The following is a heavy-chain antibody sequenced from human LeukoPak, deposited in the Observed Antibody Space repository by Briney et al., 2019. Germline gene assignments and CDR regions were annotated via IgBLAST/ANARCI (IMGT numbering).Heavy chain of an antibody. D-gene: IGHD6-6*01. J-gene: IGHJ5*02. CDR2: VSSSGNT. Sequence: SETLSLTCSVSGDSISYFYWSWIRQAAGKGLEWIGRVSSSGNTDYNASLKSRVTMSVDTSKNQLSLKVISVTAADTAVYYCARYRIAARSGRFWFDPWGQGTLVTVSS. CDR3: ARYRIAARSGRFWFDP. V-gene: IGHV4-4*07. CDR1: GDSISYFY.